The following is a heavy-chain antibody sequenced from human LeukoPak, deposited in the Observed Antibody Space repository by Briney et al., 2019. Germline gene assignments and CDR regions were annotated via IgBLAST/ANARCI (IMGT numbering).Heavy chain of an antibody. Sequence: GGSLRLSCAASGFTFSNAWMSWVRQAPGKGLEWVSVIYSGGGTYYADSVKGRFTISRDNSKNTLYLQMNSLRAEDTAVYYCAKSYAGTAQDNWGQGTLVTVSS. CDR3: AKSYAGTAQDN. D-gene: IGHD2-21*02. J-gene: IGHJ4*02. CDR1: GFTFSNAW. V-gene: IGHV3-66*01. CDR2: IYSGGGT.